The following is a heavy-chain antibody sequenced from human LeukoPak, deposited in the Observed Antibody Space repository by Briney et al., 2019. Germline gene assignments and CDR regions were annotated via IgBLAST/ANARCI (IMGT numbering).Heavy chain of an antibody. V-gene: IGHV3-20*04. CDR3: ARDVGIVAGSYYYYMDV. CDR2: INWNGGST. D-gene: IGHD2-15*01. CDR1: GFTFDDYG. J-gene: IGHJ6*03. Sequence: PGGSLRLSCAASGFTFDDYGMSWVRQAPGKGLEWVSGINWNGGSTGYADSVKGRFTISRDNAKNSLYLQMNSLRAEDTALYYCARDVGIVAGSYYYYMDVWGKGTTVTVSS.